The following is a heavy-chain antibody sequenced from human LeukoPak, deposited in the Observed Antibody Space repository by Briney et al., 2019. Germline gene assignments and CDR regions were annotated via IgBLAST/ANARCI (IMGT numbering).Heavy chain of an antibody. CDR2: ITGSSTWT. Sequence: GGSLRLSCEASGFPFVTYGTTWVRQAPGKGLEWVSGITGSSTWTYYADSVRGRFTISRDNSKNTLHLQMNNLTADDTAIYYCARELVSLGTGYFDLWGRGTLVTVSS. J-gene: IGHJ2*01. CDR1: GFPFVTYG. CDR3: ARELVSLGTGYFDL. V-gene: IGHV3-23*01. D-gene: IGHD7-27*01.